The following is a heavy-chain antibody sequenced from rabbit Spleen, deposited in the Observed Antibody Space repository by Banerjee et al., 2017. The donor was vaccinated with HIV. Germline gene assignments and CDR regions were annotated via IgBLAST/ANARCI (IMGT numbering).Heavy chain of an antibody. CDR2: IDTGSSGFT. CDR3: VRDQAGDAGYGPWYFNL. Sequence: QSLEESGGDLVKPGASLTLTCTASGVSFSFSSYMCWVRQAPGKGLEWIACIDTGSSGFTYFATWAKGRFTISKTSSTTVTLQVTRLTAADTATYFCVRDQAGDAGYGPWYFNLWGPGTLVTVS. V-gene: IGHV1S40*01. CDR1: GVSFSFSSY. D-gene: IGHD4-2*01. J-gene: IGHJ4*01.